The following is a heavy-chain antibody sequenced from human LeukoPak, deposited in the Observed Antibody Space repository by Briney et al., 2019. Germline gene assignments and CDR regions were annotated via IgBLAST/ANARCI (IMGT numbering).Heavy chain of an antibody. J-gene: IGHJ4*02. Sequence: GASVTVSCKGSGYTFTSYGINWVRQAPGQGLEWMGWISAYNGNTNYAQKLQGRVTITTDTYRRKDYMEVRRLRAGETAGYYCQRESYVGFDYWGQGTLVTVSS. CDR3: QRESYVGFDY. D-gene: IGHD3-16*01. V-gene: IGHV1-18*01. CDR1: GYTFTSYG. CDR2: ISAYNGNT.